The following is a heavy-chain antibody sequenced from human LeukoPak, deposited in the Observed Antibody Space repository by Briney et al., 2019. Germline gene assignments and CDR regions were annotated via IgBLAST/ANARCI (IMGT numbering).Heavy chain of an antibody. J-gene: IGHJ4*02. CDR2: ISHDGTNQ. Sequence: GRSLMLSCAASGFPFSSYTMHWVRQAPGKGLEWVTFISHDGTNQDNADSVKGRFTVSRDNSKNTVFLQMNSLRPEDTAVYYCARLLVLAATEGFEFWGQGTVVTVSS. CDR3: ARLLVLAATEGFEF. V-gene: IGHV3-30-3*01. D-gene: IGHD2-15*01. CDR1: GFPFSSYT.